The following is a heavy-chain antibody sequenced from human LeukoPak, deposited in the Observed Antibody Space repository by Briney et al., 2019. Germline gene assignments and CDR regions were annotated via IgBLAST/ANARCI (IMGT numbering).Heavy chain of an antibody. CDR3: AEVAAAGRGVDY. CDR2: IYSGGST. J-gene: IGHJ4*02. D-gene: IGHD6-13*01. CDR1: GFTVSSNY. Sequence: GGSLSPSSAASGFTVSSNYMSWVRQAPGKGLEWVSVIYSGGSTYYADSVKGRFSISRDNSKNTLYLHMNSLRAEDTAVYYCAEVAAAGRGVDYWGQGTLVTVSS. V-gene: IGHV3-66*01.